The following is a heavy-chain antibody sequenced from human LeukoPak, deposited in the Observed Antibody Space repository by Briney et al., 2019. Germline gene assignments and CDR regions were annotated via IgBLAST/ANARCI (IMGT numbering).Heavy chain of an antibody. CDR3: AREATHYAAHSFYAVNI. CDR1: GFTFSSYA. J-gene: IGHJ3*02. CDR2: IFYDGSNK. D-gene: IGHD4-17*01. V-gene: IGHV3-30*04. Sequence: GRSLRLSCAASGFTFSSYAMPWVRQAPGKGLEGVAVIFYDGSNKYYADSVKGRFTISRDNSKNTLSLQMNSLRAEDTALYYCAREATHYAAHSFYAVNIWRQGTM.